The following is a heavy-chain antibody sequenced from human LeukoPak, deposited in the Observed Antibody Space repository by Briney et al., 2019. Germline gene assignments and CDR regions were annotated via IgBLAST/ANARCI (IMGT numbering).Heavy chain of an antibody. Sequence: SVKVSCKASGGTFSNYTLSWVRQAPGRGLEWMGGLIPMFGAAHYAQKFQGRLTITTDESTSTVYMEMSSLTSADTAVYYCAALGITWGQGSLVTVSS. CDR2: LIPMFGAA. V-gene: IGHV1-69*05. CDR1: GGTFSNYT. CDR3: AALGIT. D-gene: IGHD1-26*01. J-gene: IGHJ5*02.